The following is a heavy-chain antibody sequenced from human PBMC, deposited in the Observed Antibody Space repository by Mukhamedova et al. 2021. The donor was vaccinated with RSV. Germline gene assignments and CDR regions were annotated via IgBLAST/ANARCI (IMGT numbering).Heavy chain of an antibody. J-gene: IGHJ3*02. Sequence: MGRITPNSGDTNYAQKFQGRVTMTRDTSVSTAYMELSRLTSDDTAVYHCASIGYCSGDRCYFAFDMWGQGTMVTVSS. CDR3: ASIGYCSGDRCYFAFDM. CDR2: ITPNSGDT. D-gene: IGHD2-15*01. V-gene: IGHV1-2*06.